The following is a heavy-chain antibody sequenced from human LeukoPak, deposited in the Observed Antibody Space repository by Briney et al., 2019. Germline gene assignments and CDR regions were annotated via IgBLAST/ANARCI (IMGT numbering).Heavy chain of an antibody. J-gene: IGHJ4*02. CDR1: GFIFSRYG. CDR2: ISYDGSNK. Sequence: GGSLRLSCTGSGFIFSRYGMVWVRQAPGKGLEWVAVISYDGSNKYYADSVKGRFTISRDNSKNTLYLQMNSLRAEDTAVYYCASIAVAGAIDYWGQGTLVTVSS. D-gene: IGHD6-19*01. V-gene: IGHV3-30*19. CDR3: ASIAVAGAIDY.